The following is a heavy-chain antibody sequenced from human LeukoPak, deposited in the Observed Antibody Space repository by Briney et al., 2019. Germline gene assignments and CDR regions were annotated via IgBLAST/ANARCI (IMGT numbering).Heavy chain of an antibody. CDR3: AYSSSWYAGYYGMDV. V-gene: IGHV1-18*04. J-gene: IGHJ6*04. D-gene: IGHD6-13*01. CDR1: GYTFTSYG. CDR2: ISAYNGNT. Sequence: GASVKVSSKASGYTFTSYGISWVRQAPGQGLEWMGWISAYNGNTNYAQKLQGRVTMTTDTSTSTAYMELRSLRSDDTAVYYCAYSSSWYAGYYGMDVWGKGTTVTVSS.